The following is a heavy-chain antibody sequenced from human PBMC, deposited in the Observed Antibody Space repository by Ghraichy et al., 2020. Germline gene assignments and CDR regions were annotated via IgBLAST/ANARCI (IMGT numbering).Heavy chain of an antibody. J-gene: IGHJ3*02. Sequence: SETLSLTCAISGDSVSSNSAAWSWIRQSPSRGLEWLGRTYYRSKWYDDYAVSVKSRITINPDTSKNQFSLQLNSVSPEDTAVYYCARSSLIKGATANFAFDIWGQGTMVTVSS. CDR3: ARSSLIKGATANFAFDI. CDR2: TYYRSKWYD. CDR1: GDSVSSNSAA. D-gene: IGHD1-26*01. V-gene: IGHV6-1*01.